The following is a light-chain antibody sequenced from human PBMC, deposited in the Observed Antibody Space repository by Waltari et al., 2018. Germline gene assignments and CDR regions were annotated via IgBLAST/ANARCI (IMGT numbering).Light chain of an antibody. CDR1: SGSVSTTAY. J-gene: IGLJ3*02. CDR2: KGT. Sequence: HTVVTQEPSLSVSPGGTLTFHCALTSGSVSTTAYATWYQQTPGQPPRTLVYKGTSRSSGVPDRFSGSVLGNTVALTITGAQADDESNYYCSLYMGSGIWVFGGGTKLTVL. CDR3: SLYMGSGIWV. V-gene: IGLV8-61*01.